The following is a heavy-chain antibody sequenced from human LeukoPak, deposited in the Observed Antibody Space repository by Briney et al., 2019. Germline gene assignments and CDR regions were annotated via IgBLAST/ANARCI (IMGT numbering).Heavy chain of an antibody. CDR1: GFTFSNAW. Sequence: GGSLRLSCAASGFTFSNAWMSWVRQAPGKGLEWVGRIKSKTDGGTTDYAAPVRGRFTISRDNSKNTLYLQMNSLRAEDTAVYYCAKDRKYYYYYMDVWGKGTTVTVSS. CDR3: AKDRKYYYYYMDV. J-gene: IGHJ6*03. V-gene: IGHV3-15*01. CDR2: IKSKTDGGTT.